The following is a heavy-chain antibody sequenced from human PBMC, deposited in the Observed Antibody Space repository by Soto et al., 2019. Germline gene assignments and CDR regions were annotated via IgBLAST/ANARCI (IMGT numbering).Heavy chain of an antibody. D-gene: IGHD3-22*01. V-gene: IGHV5-51*03. CDR1: GYSFTSYW. CDR3: ARRSDYYDSSGYYHPQFDY. J-gene: IGHJ4*02. CDR2: IYPGDSDT. Sequence: GESLKISCKGSGYSFTSYWIGWVRQMPGKGLEWMGIIYPGDSDTRYSPSFQGQVTISADKSISTAYLQWSSLKASDTAMYYSARRSDYYDSSGYYHPQFDYWGQGTLVTVSS.